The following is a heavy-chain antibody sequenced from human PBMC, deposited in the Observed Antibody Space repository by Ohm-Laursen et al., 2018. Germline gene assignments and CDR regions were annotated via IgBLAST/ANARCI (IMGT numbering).Heavy chain of an antibody. CDR3: TRKPNSLYYFDH. D-gene: IGHD1-14*01. J-gene: IGHJ4*02. Sequence: SDTLSLTWAVSGGSINSSSYYWGWIRQPPGKGLEWIGSIYYSGNTYYNPSLKSRVAISVEVSKNQFSLKLSSVTAADTAVYFCTRKPNSLYYFDHWGQGTLVTVSS. CDR1: GGSINSSSYY. V-gene: IGHV4-39*07. CDR2: IYYSGNT.